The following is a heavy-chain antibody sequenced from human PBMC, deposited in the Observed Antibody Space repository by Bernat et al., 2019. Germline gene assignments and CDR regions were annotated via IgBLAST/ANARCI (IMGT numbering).Heavy chain of an antibody. CDR3: ARDPPARSGSYLDY. J-gene: IGHJ4*02. V-gene: IGHV3-30*03. CDR1: GFTFSSYG. Sequence: QVQLVESGGGVVQPGRSLRLSCAASGFTFSSYGMHWVRQAPGKGLEWVAVTSYDGSNKYYADSVKGRFTISRDNSKNTLYLQMNSLRAEDTAVYYCARDPPARSGSYLDYWGQGTLVTVSS. CDR2: TSYDGSNK. D-gene: IGHD3-10*01.